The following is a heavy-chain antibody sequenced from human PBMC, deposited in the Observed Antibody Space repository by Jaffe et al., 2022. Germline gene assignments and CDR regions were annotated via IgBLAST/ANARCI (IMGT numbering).Heavy chain of an antibody. CDR3: ASGLGYCSSTSCYAFDY. D-gene: IGHD2-2*01. CDR1: GGSISSSSYY. CDR2: IYYSGST. Sequence: QLQLQESGPGLVKPSETLSLTCTVSGGSISSSSYYWGWIRQPPGKGLEWIGSIYYSGSTYYNPSLKSRVTISVDTSKNQFSLKLSSVTAADTAVYYCASGLGYCSSTSCYAFDYWGQGTLVTVSS. V-gene: IGHV4-39*01. J-gene: IGHJ4*02.